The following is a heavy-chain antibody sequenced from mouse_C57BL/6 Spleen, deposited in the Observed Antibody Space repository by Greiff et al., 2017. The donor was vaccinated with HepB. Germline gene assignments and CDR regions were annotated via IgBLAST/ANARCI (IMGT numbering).Heavy chain of an antibody. CDR2: IRLKSDNYAT. V-gene: IGHV6-3*01. D-gene: IGHD2-4*01. CDR1: GFTFSNYW. J-gene: IGHJ1*03. CDR3: TPIYYDYDWYFDV. Sequence: EVMLVESGGGLVQPGGSMRLSCVASGFTFSNYWMNWVRQSPEKGLEWVAQIRLKSDNYATHYAESVKGRFTISRDDSKSSVYLQMNNLRAEDTGIYYCTPIYYDYDWYFDVWGTGTTVTVSS.